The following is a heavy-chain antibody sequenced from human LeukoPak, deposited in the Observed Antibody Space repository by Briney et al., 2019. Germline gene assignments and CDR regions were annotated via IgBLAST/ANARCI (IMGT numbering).Heavy chain of an antibody. Sequence: ASVKVSCKASGYAFNDYYIHWVQQAPGKGPEWVGRVDPGDGETLYAERFQGRVTITSDKSTDTVYMELRSLTSDDTALYYCATDGSYDTSGFYHGNGFDVWGQGTRVIVSS. J-gene: IGHJ3*01. CDR3: ATDGSYDTSGFYHGNGFDV. D-gene: IGHD3-22*01. V-gene: IGHV1-69-2*01. CDR2: VDPGDGET. CDR1: GYAFNDYY.